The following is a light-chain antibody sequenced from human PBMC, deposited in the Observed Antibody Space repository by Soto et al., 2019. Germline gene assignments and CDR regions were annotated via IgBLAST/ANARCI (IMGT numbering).Light chain of an antibody. J-gene: IGLJ3*02. Sequence: QSALTQPPSASGSPGQSVTISCTGTSSDVGGYNYVSWYRQHPGKAPTLMIYEVTKRPSGVPDRFSGSKSGSTASLTVSGLQADNEAEYYCSSYAGSNNWVFGGGTKLTVL. CDR2: EVT. CDR3: SSYAGSNNWV. V-gene: IGLV2-8*01. CDR1: SSDVGGYNY.